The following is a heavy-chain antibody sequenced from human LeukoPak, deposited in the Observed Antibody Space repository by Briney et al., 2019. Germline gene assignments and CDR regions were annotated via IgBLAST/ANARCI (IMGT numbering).Heavy chain of an antibody. V-gene: IGHV1-2*02. J-gene: IGHJ1*01. CDR1: GHTFSDYY. CDR2: INPNSGGT. CDR3: ARGPEDLAVVVTATEYFLH. Sequence: ASVKVSCKTSGHTFSDYYMYWVRQAPGQGPEWMGWINPNSGGTNYAQRFQGRVPMTRDTSINTAYMELRNLRSDDTAVYYCARGPEDLAVVVTATEYFLHWGQGTLVTVSS. D-gene: IGHD2-21*02.